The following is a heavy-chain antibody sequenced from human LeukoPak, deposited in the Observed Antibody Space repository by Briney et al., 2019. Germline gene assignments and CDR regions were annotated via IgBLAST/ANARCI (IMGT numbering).Heavy chain of an antibody. CDR3: ASESYWGLNY. CDR2: ISSSSSTI. CDR1: GFTFSSYS. J-gene: IGHJ4*02. Sequence: GSLRLSCAASGFTFSSYSMNWVRQAPGKGLEWVSYISSSSSTIYYADSVKGRFTISRDNAKNTLYLQMNSLRAEDTAVYYCASESYWGLNYWGQGTLVIVSS. D-gene: IGHD7-27*01. V-gene: IGHV3-48*04.